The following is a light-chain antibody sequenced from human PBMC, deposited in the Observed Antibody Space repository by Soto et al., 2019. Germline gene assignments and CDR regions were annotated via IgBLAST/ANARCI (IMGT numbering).Light chain of an antibody. Sequence: DIQMTQSPSSVSASVGDRVTITCRASQGISSWLAWYQQKPGKAPKLLIYAASSLQSGVPSRFSGSLYRKDFASTISALKSEEFANYYLQQANNSPRTVGQGDTWEIK. CDR1: QGISSW. J-gene: IGKJ1*01. V-gene: IGKV1-12*01. CDR2: AAS. CDR3: QQANNSPRT.